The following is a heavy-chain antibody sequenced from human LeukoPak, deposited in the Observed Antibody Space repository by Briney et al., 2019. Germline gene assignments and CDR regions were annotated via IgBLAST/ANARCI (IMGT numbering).Heavy chain of an antibody. CDR2: IGASGADT. D-gene: IGHD3-22*01. CDR1: GFTFTNYA. V-gene: IGHV3-23*01. Sequence: GGSLRLSCAASGFTFTNYAMTWVRQAPGKGLEWVSVIGASGADTYYSDSVKGRFTVSRDDSQNTLFLHMSSLRAEDTAIYFCARRPRDTSGYYLGAFHDWGQGTTVTVSS. CDR3: ARRPRDTSGYYLGAFHD. J-gene: IGHJ3*01.